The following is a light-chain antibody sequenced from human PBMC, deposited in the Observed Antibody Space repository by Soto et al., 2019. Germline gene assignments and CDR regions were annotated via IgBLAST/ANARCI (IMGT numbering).Light chain of an antibody. CDR1: QTVTNN. CDR2: DAS. Sequence: EIVMTQSPATLSVSPGESATLSCRASQTVTNNLAWYQQKPGQAPRLLIYDASNRATGIPARFSGSGSGAEFTLTISSLESEDFALYYCQQHINWPRTFGGGTKVDIK. CDR3: QQHINWPRT. V-gene: IGKV3-15*01. J-gene: IGKJ4*02.